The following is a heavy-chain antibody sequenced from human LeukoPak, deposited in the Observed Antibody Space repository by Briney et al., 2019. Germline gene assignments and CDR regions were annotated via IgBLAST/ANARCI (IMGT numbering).Heavy chain of an antibody. D-gene: IGHD2-2*01. Sequence: SETLSLTCTVSGGSISRYYWSWIRQPPGKGLEWIGYIYYSGSTNYNPSLKSRVTISVDTSKNQFSLKLSSVTAADTAVYYCARHSSTSFNWFGPWGQGTLVTVSS. J-gene: IGHJ5*02. V-gene: IGHV4-59*08. CDR3: ARHSSTSFNWFGP. CDR1: GGSISRYY. CDR2: IYYSGST.